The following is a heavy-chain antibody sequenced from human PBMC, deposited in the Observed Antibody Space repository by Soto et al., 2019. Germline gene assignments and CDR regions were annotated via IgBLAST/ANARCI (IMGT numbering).Heavy chain of an antibody. CDR3: ASLGVGDWANYYYYYGMDV. V-gene: IGHV3-23*01. CDR2: VTANGGST. J-gene: IGHJ6*02. D-gene: IGHD2-21*02. Sequence: GGSLRLSCAATGFTFSVYAMTWVRQAPGKGLEWVSAVTANGGSTYSADSVKGRFTISRDNSKNTLFLQMNSLRAEDTAVYYCASLGVGDWANYYYYYGMDVWGQGTTVTVS. CDR1: GFTFSVYA.